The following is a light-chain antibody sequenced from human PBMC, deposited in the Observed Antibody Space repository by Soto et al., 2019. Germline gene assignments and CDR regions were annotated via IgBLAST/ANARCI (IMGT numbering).Light chain of an antibody. J-gene: IGKJ5*01. V-gene: IGKV3-20*01. CDR1: QSVSIT. CDR3: QQYGSSPT. CDR2: GDS. Sequence: EIVMTQSPATLSVSPGERTTLSCRPSQSVSITLAWYKPKHGQAPRILISGDSTRAIRITDRFSGSGSGTAFTLTISRLEPEDFAVYYCQQYGSSPTFGQGTRLEIK.